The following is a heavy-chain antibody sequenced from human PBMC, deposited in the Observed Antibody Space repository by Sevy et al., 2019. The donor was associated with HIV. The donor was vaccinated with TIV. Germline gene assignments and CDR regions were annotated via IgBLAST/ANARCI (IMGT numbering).Heavy chain of an antibody. V-gene: IGHV3-30*04. Sequence: GGSLRLSCAASGFTFSDYAIHWVRQAPGKGLEWLAVISYHGRNQFYADSVRGRLTISRDDSKNTVYLQMNSLRPHDTAVYYCARKQFVLPFDYWGQGTLVTVSS. D-gene: IGHD6-6*01. CDR2: ISYHGRNQ. CDR3: ARKQFVLPFDY. CDR1: GFTFSDYA. J-gene: IGHJ4*02.